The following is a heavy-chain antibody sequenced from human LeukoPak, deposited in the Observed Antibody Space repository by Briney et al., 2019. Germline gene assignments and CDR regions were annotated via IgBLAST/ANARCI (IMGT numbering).Heavy chain of an antibody. CDR2: INPRSGDT. CDR1: GYTFTNYY. J-gene: IGHJ4*02. CDR3: ARGRYYRDSSSYYQDY. Sequence: ASVKVSCKASGYTFTNYYMNWVRQAPGQGLEWLGWINPRSGDTKYAQKFQGRVIMTRDTSISTAYMELSTLRSEDTAVYYCARGRYYRDSSSYYQDYWGQGTLVTVSS. D-gene: IGHD3-22*01. V-gene: IGHV1-2*02.